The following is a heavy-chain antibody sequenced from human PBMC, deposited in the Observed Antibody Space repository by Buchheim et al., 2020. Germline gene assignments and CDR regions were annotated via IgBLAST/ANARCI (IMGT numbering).Heavy chain of an antibody. Sequence: QVQLQESGPGLVKPSQTLSLTCTVSGVSINTGTFYWSWIRQHPGKGLEWIGYVYYTGRAYSNPSLKSRVSMSLDTPPNQFSLNLASVTAADTAVYYCARDRGAHDFGPIDYWGQGAL. CDR3: ARDRGAHDFGPIDY. CDR2: VYYTGRA. CDR1: GVSINTGTFY. D-gene: IGHD4-17*01. J-gene: IGHJ4*02. V-gene: IGHV4-31*03.